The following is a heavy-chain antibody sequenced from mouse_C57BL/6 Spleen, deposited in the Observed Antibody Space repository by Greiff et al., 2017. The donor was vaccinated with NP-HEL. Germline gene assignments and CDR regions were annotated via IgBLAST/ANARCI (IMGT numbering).Heavy chain of an antibody. CDR1: GYTFTDYE. CDR3: TREDYGSSSRYFDV. Sequence: VQLKQSGAELVRPGASVTLSCKASGYTFTDYEMHWVKQTPVHGLEWIGAIDPETGGTAYNQKFKGKAILTADKSSSTAYMELRSLTSEDSAVYYCTREDYGSSSRYFDVWGTGTTVTVSS. V-gene: IGHV1-15*01. J-gene: IGHJ1*03. D-gene: IGHD1-1*01. CDR2: IDPETGGT.